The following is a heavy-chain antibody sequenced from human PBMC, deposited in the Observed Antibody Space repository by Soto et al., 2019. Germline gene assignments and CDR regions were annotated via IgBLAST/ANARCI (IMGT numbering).Heavy chain of an antibody. D-gene: IGHD4-17*01. Sequence: LSLTCTVSGGSISSGGYYWSWIRQHPGKGLEWIGYIYYSGSTYHNPSLKSRVTISVDTSKNQFSLKLSSVTAADTAVYYCHGMTTVTIGHLYYYYGMDVWGQGTTVTVSS. J-gene: IGHJ6*02. V-gene: IGHV4-31*03. CDR1: GGSISSGGYY. CDR3: HGMTTVTIGHLYYYYGMDV. CDR2: IYYSGST.